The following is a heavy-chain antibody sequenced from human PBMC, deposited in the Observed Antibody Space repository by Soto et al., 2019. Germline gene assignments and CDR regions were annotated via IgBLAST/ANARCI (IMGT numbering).Heavy chain of an antibody. Sequence: PGGSLRLSCSVSVFTFRSFCFHLVRQAPGKGLECVSLIWYDGSNKNYGDSVKGRFIISRENSKNTLYLEMNDLTVEDSALYYCARDPSAAGDALDVRGQGTMVTISS. CDR1: VFTFRSFC. CDR3: ARDPSAAGDALDV. CDR2: IWYDGSNK. J-gene: IGHJ3*01. D-gene: IGHD6-13*01. V-gene: IGHV3-33*01.